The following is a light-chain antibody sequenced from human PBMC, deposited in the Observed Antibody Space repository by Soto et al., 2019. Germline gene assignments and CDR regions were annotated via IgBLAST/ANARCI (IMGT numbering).Light chain of an antibody. CDR2: AVS. CDR3: SSYTSSITPL. Sequence: QSALTQPASVSGSPGQSITISCTGTSSDVGGYNYVSWYQQHPGKAPKLMIYAVSNRPSGVSNRFSGSKSGNTASLTSSGLKAEDEADYYCSSYTSSITPLFGGGTKLTVL. V-gene: IGLV2-14*01. J-gene: IGLJ2*01. CDR1: SSDVGGYNY.